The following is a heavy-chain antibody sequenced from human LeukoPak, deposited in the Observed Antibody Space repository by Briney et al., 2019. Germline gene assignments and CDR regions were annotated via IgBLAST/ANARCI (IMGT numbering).Heavy chain of an antibody. J-gene: IGHJ4*02. CDR3: AKGHYYDSSAFDY. CDR1: GFTFDDYA. D-gene: IGHD3-22*01. CDR2: ISWNSGSI. Sequence: GRSLRLSCAASGFTFDDYAMHSAQQAPGKGLECVSGISWNSGSIGFADSVKGRFTISRDNAKNSLYLQMNSLRAEDMALYYCAKGHYYDSSAFDYWGQGTLVIASS. V-gene: IGHV3-9*03.